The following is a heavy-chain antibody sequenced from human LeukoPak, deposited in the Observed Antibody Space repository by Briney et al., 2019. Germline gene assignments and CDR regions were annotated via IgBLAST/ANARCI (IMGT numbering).Heavy chain of an antibody. CDR3: ATRITIFGVDAFDL. V-gene: IGHV4-39*07. J-gene: IGHJ2*01. CDR1: GGSISSSSYY. Sequence: KPSETLSLTCTVSGGSISSSSYYWGWIRQPPGKGLEWIGSVYYSGSTYYNPSLKSRVTISVDTSKNQFSLKLSSVTAADTAVYYCATRITIFGVDAFDLWGRGTLVTVSS. CDR2: VYYSGST. D-gene: IGHD3-3*01.